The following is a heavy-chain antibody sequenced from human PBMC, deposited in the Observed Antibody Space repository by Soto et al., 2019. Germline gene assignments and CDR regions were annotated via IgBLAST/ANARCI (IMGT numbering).Heavy chain of an antibody. J-gene: IGHJ4*02. CDR3: ARHSGRRDGSNYCFAS. V-gene: IGHV5-51*01. CDR2: IYPGDSDT. CDR1: GYGFSSYW. D-gene: IGHD5-12*01. Sequence: GESLKISCKGSGYGFSSYWIGWVRQMPGKGLEWMGIIYPGDSDTRYSPSFQGQVTISADESISTAYLQWSSLKASDTAIYYCARHSGRRDGSNYCFASWGQGTLVTVSS.